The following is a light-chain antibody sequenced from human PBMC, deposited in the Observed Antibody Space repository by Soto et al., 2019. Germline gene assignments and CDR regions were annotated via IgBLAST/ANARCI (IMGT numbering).Light chain of an antibody. J-gene: IGKJ1*01. CDR2: DAY. Sequence: IQMTQSPSTLSASVGDRVTITCRGSQSISSWLAWYQQKPGKAPKLLIYDAYSLESGVSSRCSGSGSGTEITLTISSLPPDDFATYCCQQYTSYCTFGQGTKVDI. V-gene: IGKV1-5*01. CDR1: QSISSW. CDR3: QQYTSYCT.